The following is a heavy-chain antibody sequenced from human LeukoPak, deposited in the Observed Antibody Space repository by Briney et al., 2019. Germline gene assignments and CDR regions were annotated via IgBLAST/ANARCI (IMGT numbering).Heavy chain of an antibody. J-gene: IGHJ4*02. D-gene: IGHD3-3*01. CDR3: AREPRFLEWLLGY. V-gene: IGHV1-2*02. Sequence: WASVKVSCKASGYTFTGYYMHWVRQAPGQGLEWMGWINPNSGGTNYAQKFQGRVTMTRDTSISTAYMELSRLRSDDTAVYYCAREPRFLEWLLGYWGQGTLVTVSS. CDR1: GYTFTGYY. CDR2: INPNSGGT.